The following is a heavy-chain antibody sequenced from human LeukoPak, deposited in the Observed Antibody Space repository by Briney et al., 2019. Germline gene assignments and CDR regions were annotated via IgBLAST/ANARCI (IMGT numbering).Heavy chain of an antibody. Sequence: ASVKVSCKASGHTFTSYYIHWVRQAPGQGLEWMGIINPSAESTIYAQKFQGRVTMTRDTSTSTVYMELSSLRSEDTAVYYCARFCGGDCYLGLDYWGQGTLVTVSS. J-gene: IGHJ4*02. CDR1: GHTFTSYY. D-gene: IGHD2-21*02. V-gene: IGHV1-46*01. CDR3: ARFCGGDCYLGLDY. CDR2: INPSAEST.